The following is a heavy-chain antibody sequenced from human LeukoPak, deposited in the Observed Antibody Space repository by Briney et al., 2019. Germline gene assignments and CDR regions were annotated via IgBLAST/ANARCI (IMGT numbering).Heavy chain of an antibody. Sequence: SETLSLTCTVSGGSISSSDYYWGWIRQPPGKGLEWIGSIYYSGSTYYNPSLKSRVTISVDTSKNQFSLKLTSVTAADTAVYYCASDMTTVTIDYWGQGTLVTVSS. D-gene: IGHD4-17*01. CDR1: GGSISSSDYY. J-gene: IGHJ4*02. CDR3: ASDMTTVTIDY. V-gene: IGHV4-39*01. CDR2: IYYSGST.